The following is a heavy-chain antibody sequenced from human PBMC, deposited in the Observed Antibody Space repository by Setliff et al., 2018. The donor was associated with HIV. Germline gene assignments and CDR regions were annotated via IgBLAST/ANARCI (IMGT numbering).Heavy chain of an antibody. Sequence: GGSLRLSCAASGFIFSRYSMNWVRQTPGRGLEWIAYISGEETTFYSGSVKGRFTISRDNAKNSLYLQMTSLRAEDTAVYYCAKSAFGGVSPFDYWGQGTLVTVSS. V-gene: IGHV3-48*04. D-gene: IGHD3-16*01. CDR2: ISGEETT. CDR1: GFIFSRYS. CDR3: AKSAFGGVSPFDY. J-gene: IGHJ4*02.